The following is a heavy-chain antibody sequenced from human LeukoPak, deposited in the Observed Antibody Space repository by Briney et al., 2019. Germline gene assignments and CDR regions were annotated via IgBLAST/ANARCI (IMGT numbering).Heavy chain of an antibody. D-gene: IGHD3-10*01. V-gene: IGHV3-53*04. J-gene: IGHJ6*02. CDR1: GFTVSSNY. Sequence: TGGSLRLSCAASGFTVSSNYMSWVRQAPGKGLEWVSVIYSGGSTYYADSVKGRFTISRHNSKNTLYLQMNSLRAEDTAVHYCARAGWFGESHYYYGMDVWGQGTTVTVSS. CDR2: IYSGGST. CDR3: ARAGWFGESHYYYGMDV.